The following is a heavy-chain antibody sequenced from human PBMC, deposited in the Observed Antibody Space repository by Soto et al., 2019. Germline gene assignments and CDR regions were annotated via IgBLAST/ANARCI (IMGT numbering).Heavy chain of an antibody. D-gene: IGHD3-3*01. J-gene: IGHJ6*02. CDR2: IYHSGST. V-gene: IGHV4-4*02. Sequence: QVQLQESGPGLVKPSGTLSLTCAVSGGSISSSNWWSWVRQPPGKGLEGMGEIYHSGSTNYNPSLKSRVTISVDKSKNQFSLKLSSVTAADTAVYYCARRTIFGVVIKTAYGMDVWGQGTTVTVSS. CDR3: ARRTIFGVVIKTAYGMDV. CDR1: GGSISSSNW.